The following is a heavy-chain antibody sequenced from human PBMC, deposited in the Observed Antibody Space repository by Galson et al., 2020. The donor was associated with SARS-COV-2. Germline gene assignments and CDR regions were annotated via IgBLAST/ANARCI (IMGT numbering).Heavy chain of an antibody. CDR2: IYYSGST. V-gene: IGHV4-31*03. Sequence: SETLSLTCTVSGDSISSVVYHWSWIRQHPGRGLEWIGYIYYSGSTYYNPSLKSRVTISVDTSKNQFSLRLTSVTAADTAVYYCARGGPSCRPLCAHYYFDYWGQGSPVTVSS. D-gene: IGHD2-2*01. CDR1: GDSISSVVYH. CDR3: ARGGPSCRPLCAHYYFDY. J-gene: IGHJ4*02.